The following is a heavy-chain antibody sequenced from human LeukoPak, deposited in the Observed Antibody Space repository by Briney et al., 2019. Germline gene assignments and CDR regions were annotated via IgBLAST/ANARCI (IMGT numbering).Heavy chain of an antibody. CDR2: INHSGST. J-gene: IGHJ5*02. V-gene: IGHV4-34*01. D-gene: IGHD3-3*01. CDR1: GGSFSGYY. CDR3: ARGRGDFWSGYYNSWFDP. Sequence: PSETLSLTCAVYGGSFSGYYWSWIRQPPGKGLEWIGEINHSGSTNYNPSLKSRVTISVDTSKNQLSLKLSSVTAADTAVYYCARGRGDFWSGYYNSWFDPWGQGTLVTVSS.